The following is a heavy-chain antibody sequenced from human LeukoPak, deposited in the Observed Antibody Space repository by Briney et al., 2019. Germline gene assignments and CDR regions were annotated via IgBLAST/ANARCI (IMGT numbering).Heavy chain of an antibody. Sequence: SETLSLTCTVSGGSISTYYWSWIRQPPGKGLEWIGYIYYSGSTNYNPSLKSRVTISVDTSNNQFSLKLSSLTAADTAVYYCASCRDGYYYYYMDVWGKGTTVTVSS. J-gene: IGHJ6*03. CDR2: IYYSGST. CDR1: GGSISTYY. CDR3: ASCRDGYYYYYMDV. V-gene: IGHV4-59*01. D-gene: IGHD5-24*01.